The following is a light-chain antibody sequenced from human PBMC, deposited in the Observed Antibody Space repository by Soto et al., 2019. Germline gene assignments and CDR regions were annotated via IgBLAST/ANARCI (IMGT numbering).Light chain of an antibody. J-gene: IGLJ1*01. V-gene: IGLV2-14*01. Sequence: QSALTQPASVSGSAGLSITISCTGASSDVGGYNYVSWYQQHPGKAPKLMIYEVSNRPSGVSNRFSGSKSGNTASLTISGLQAEDEAHYYCSSYTGSSTPYVFGTGTKLTVL. CDR2: EVS. CDR3: SSYTGSSTPYV. CDR1: SSDVGGYNY.